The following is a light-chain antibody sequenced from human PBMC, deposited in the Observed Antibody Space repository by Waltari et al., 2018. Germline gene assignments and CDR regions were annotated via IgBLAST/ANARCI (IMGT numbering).Light chain of an antibody. CDR1: KLGDQY. CDR3: QAWDRSPI. Sequence: SYELTQPPSVSVSPGQTASITCSGDKLGDQYIHWYTQKPAQSPVLVIHKDNKRPSGIPELFAGSSSGNTATLTISGTQAIDEADYFCQAWDRSPIFGGGTKLTVL. J-gene: IGLJ2*01. V-gene: IGLV3-1*01. CDR2: KDN.